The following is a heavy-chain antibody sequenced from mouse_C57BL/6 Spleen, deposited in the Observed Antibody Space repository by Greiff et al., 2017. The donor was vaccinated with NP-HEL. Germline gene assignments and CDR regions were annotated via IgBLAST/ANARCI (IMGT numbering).Heavy chain of an antibody. V-gene: IGHV1-15*01. Sequence: VQLQESGAELVRPGASVTLSCKASGYTFTDYEMHWVKQTPAHGLEWIGAIDPETGGTAYNQKFKGKAILTADKSSSTAYMELRSLTSEDSAVYYCTRSNRAMDYWGQGTSVTVSS. D-gene: IGHD2-14*01. CDR1: GYTFTDYE. CDR2: IDPETGGT. CDR3: TRSNRAMDY. J-gene: IGHJ4*01.